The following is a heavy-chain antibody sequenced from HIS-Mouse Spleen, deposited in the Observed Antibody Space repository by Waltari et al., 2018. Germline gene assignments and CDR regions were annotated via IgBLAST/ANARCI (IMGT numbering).Heavy chain of an antibody. J-gene: IGHJ3*02. V-gene: IGHV3-30-3*01. D-gene: IGHD5-12*01. CDR2: ISYDGSNK. CDR1: GFTFSSYA. Sequence: QVQLVESGGGVVQPGRSLRLSFAASGFTFSSYAHPWVRQAPGKGLEWVAVISYDGSNKYYADSVKGRFTISRDNSKNTLYLQMNSLRAEDTAVYYCARDQGGYQMRPFDAFDIWGQGTMVTVSS. CDR3: ARDQGGYQMRPFDAFDI.